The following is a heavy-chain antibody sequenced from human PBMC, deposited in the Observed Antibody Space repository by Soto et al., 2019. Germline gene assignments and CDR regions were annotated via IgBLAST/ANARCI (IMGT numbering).Heavy chain of an antibody. CDR3: ANLEAPYDSSGYYDY. CDR1: GFTFSSYA. J-gene: IGHJ4*02. CDR2: ISGSGGST. Sequence: EVQLLESGGGLVQPGGSLRLSCAASGFTFSSYAMSWVRQAPGKGLEWVSAISGSGGSTYYADSVKGRFTISRDNFKNTLYLQRNSLRAEDTAVYYCANLEAPYDSSGYYDYWGQGTLVTVSS. V-gene: IGHV3-23*01. D-gene: IGHD3-22*01.